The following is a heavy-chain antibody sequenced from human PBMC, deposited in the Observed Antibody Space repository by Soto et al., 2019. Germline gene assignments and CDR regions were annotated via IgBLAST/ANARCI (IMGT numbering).Heavy chain of an antibody. D-gene: IGHD2-21*01. J-gene: IGHJ5*02. V-gene: IGHV3-21*01. CDR3: VRSGTARLLRHSWFDT. CDR2: LTTSSAYI. Sequence: EVQLVESGGGLVKPGGSLRLSCGASGFTFNTYDMNWVRQDPGKGLEWVSSLTTSSAYIYYADSLKGRITISRDNAKNSLFLQMNSLRAEDTAVYYCVRSGTARLLRHSWFDTWGQGTLVTVSS. CDR1: GFTFNTYD.